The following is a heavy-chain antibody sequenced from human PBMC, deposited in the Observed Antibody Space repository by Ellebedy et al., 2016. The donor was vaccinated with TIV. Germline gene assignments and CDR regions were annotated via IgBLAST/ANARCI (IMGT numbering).Heavy chain of an antibody. Sequence: SETLSLTXTVSGDSISSSYWTWIRQSPGKGLEWIGFIFHSGSANYNPSLKSRVTISVDTSKNQFSLEVRSVTAADTAVYYCGRDKEEALTNIRMDVWGKGTTVTVSS. CDR2: IFHSGSA. CDR1: GDSISSSY. D-gene: IGHD2-8*01. CDR3: GRDKEEALTNIRMDV. V-gene: IGHV4-59*13. J-gene: IGHJ6*03.